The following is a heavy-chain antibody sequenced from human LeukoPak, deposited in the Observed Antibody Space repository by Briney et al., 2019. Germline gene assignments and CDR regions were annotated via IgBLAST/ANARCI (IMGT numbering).Heavy chain of an antibody. V-gene: IGHV3-7*01. Sequence: GGTLRLSCAPSGFTFSSYGMGWVRQAPGEGLEFVANIKQDASEKYYVDSVKGRFTISRDNATNTLYLQMNSLRAEDTAVYYCARDASEGYFDYWGQGTLVTVSS. J-gene: IGHJ4*02. CDR1: GFTFSSYG. CDR2: IKQDASEK. D-gene: IGHD3-10*01. CDR3: ARDASEGYFDY.